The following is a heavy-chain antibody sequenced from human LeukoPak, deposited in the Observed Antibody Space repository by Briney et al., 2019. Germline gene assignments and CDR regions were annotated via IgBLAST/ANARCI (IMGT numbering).Heavy chain of an antibody. Sequence: GGSLRLSCAASGFTFSSYGMHWVRQAPGKGLEWVAVISYDGSNKYYADSVKGRFTISRDNSKNTMYLQMNSLRAEDTAVYYCGASDYFDYWGQGTRVTVSS. D-gene: IGHD4-17*01. CDR2: ISYDGSNK. CDR3: GASDYFDY. V-gene: IGHV3-30*03. J-gene: IGHJ4*02. CDR1: GFTFSSYG.